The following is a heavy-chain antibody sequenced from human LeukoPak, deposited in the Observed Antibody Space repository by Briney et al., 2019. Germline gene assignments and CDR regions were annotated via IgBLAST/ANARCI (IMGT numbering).Heavy chain of an antibody. CDR2: ILGGAGST. Sequence: GGSLRLSCSTSGFTFSSYNMNWVRQAPGKGLEWVSGILGGAGSTYYADSVKGRFTISRDNSKNTLYLQMNSLRAEDTAVYYCAHGSMYQLDYWGQGTLVTVSS. CDR3: AHGSMYQLDY. D-gene: IGHD2-2*01. V-gene: IGHV3-23*01. CDR1: GFTFSSYN. J-gene: IGHJ4*02.